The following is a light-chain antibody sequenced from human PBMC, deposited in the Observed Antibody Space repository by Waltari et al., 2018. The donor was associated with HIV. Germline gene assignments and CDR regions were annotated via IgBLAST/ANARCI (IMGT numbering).Light chain of an antibody. J-gene: IGLJ2*01. Sequence: QSVLTQPPSASGTPGQRVTISCSASSSNIGSNTVNWYQQLPGTAPKLLIYSNNPRPSGGPTQFPGSKAGSSASLAIGGLQSEDEADYYCAAGDDSLNCLVFGGGAKLTVL. CDR2: SNN. V-gene: IGLV1-44*01. CDR3: AAGDDSLNCLV. CDR1: SSNIGSNT.